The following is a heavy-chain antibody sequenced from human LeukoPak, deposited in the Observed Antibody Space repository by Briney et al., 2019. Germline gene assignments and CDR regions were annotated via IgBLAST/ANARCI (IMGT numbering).Heavy chain of an antibody. CDR1: GFTFNSYS. CDR2: ISSSGSTI. D-gene: IGHD2-15*01. Sequence: PGGSLRLSCAASGFTFNSYSMYWVRQAPGKGLEWVSYISSSGSTIYYADSVKGRFTISRDNAKNSLYLQMNSLRAEDTAVYYCAREIRYCSGSKCYLFDYWGQGTLVTVSS. V-gene: IGHV3-48*04. CDR3: AREIRYCSGSKCYLFDY. J-gene: IGHJ4*02.